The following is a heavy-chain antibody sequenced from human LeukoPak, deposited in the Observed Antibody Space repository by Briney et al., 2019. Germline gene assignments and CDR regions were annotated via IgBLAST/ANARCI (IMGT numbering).Heavy chain of an antibody. CDR1: GGSISSGGYS. D-gene: IGHD3-22*01. Sequence: SETLSLTCAVSGGSISSGGYSWSWIRQPPGKGLEWIGYIYQSGSTYYNPSLKSRVTISVDRSKNQFSLKLSSVTAADTAVYYCARGGYYYDSSGYLSGMDVWGQGTTVTVSS. J-gene: IGHJ6*02. CDR3: ARGGYYYDSSGYLSGMDV. CDR2: IYQSGST. V-gene: IGHV4-30-2*01.